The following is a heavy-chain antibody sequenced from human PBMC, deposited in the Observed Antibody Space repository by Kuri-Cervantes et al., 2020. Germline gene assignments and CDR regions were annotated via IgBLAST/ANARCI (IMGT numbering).Heavy chain of an antibody. CDR2: IYYSGST. CDR3: ARVYGSGRTQFDP. Sequence: ESLKISCTVSGGSISSYYWSWIRQPPGKGLEWIGYIYYSGSTNYNPSLKSRVTISVDTSKNQFSLKLSSVTAADTAVYYCARVYGSGRTQFDPWGQGTLVTVSS. J-gene: IGHJ5*02. D-gene: IGHD3-10*01. CDR1: GGSISSYY. V-gene: IGHV4-59*01.